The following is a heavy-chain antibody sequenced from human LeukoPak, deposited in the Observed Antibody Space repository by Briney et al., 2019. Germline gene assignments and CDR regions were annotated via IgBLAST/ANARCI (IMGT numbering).Heavy chain of an antibody. D-gene: IGHD6-13*01. CDR3: ARGTHSSSWDFDY. Sequence: SETLSLTCTVSGGSISSYYWSWIRQPPRKGLEWIGYIYYSGSTNYNPSLKSRVTISVDTSKNQFSLKLSSVTAADTAVYYCARGTHSSSWDFDYWGQGTLVTVSS. V-gene: IGHV4-59*01. J-gene: IGHJ4*02. CDR2: IYYSGST. CDR1: GGSISSYY.